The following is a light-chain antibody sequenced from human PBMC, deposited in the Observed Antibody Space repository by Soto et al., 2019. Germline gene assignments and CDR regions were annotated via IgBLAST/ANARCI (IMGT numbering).Light chain of an antibody. V-gene: IGLV2-14*01. CDR1: SSDVGGYNF. CDR3: GSYTTSSPLEV. CDR2: EVT. Sequence: QSALTQPASVSGSPGQSITISCTGTSSDVGGYNFVSWFQQHPGKAPKLMIYEVTNRPSGVSNRFSGSKSGNTASLTISGLQAEDEADYYCGSYTTSSPLEVFGGGTKVTVL. J-gene: IGLJ3*02.